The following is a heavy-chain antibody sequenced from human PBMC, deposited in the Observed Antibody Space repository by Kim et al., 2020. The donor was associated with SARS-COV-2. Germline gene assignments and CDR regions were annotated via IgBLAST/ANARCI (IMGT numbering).Heavy chain of an antibody. J-gene: IGHJ4*02. V-gene: IGHV3-30*07. D-gene: IGHD3-22*01. CDR3: ARDRASDYYDSSGYLDY. Sequence: VKGRFTISRDNSKNTLYLQMTSLSAEDTAVYYCARDRASDYYDSSGYLDYWGQGTLVTVSS.